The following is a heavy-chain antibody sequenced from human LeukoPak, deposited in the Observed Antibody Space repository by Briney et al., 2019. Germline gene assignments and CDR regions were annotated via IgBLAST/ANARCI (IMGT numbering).Heavy chain of an antibody. CDR2: IYADGTT. CDR3: ARDRAGTQAWVEFDP. CDR1: GFTVSQSY. Sequence: GGSLRLSCAASGFTVSQSYMSWVRQAPGRGLEWVSLIYADGTTHYADSVKGRFTISRDNSKNTVYLQMNSVRPEDTAVYYCARDRAGTQAWVEFDPWGQGTLVTVSS. V-gene: IGHV3-66*02. J-gene: IGHJ5*02. D-gene: IGHD3-10*01.